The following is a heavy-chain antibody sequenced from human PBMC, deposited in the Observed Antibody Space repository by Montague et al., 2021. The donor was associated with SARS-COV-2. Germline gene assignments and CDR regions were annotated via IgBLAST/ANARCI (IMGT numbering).Heavy chain of an antibody. J-gene: IGHJ4*02. V-gene: IGHV4-4*07. CDR3: ARARFDFGAGRQGTIDF. CDR1: GDSITNHY. Sequence: SETLSLTCSVSGDSITNHYWSWIRQPAGKGLEWIGRMHFTGKTNFSPFFSSRLTMSADTSKNQFSLKLTSGTAADTAIYFCARARFDFGAGRQGTIDFWGRGTLVTVSS. CDR2: MHFTGKT. D-gene: IGHD3-10*01.